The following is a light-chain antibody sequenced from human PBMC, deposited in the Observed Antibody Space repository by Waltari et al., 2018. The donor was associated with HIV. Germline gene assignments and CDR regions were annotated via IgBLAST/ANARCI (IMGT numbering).Light chain of an antibody. CDR3: AAWDNSLGAWL. CDR1: TPHIASNY. J-gene: IGLJ3*02. V-gene: IGLV1-47*01. CDR2: KND. Sequence: QSVLTQPPSASGTPGPTVTIPCSGSTPHIASNYVNWFQHFPGTAPSLLIYKNDQRPSGVPDRFSGSKSGTSASLAISWLRSEDEADYYCAAWDNSLGAWLFGGGAKLTVL.